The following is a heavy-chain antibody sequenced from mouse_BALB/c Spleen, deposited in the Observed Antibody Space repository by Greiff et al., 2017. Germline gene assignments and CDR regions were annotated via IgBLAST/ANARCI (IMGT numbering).Heavy chain of an antibody. V-gene: IGHV5-6-5*01. D-gene: IGHD1-1*01. Sequence: EVKLMESGGGLVKPGGSLKLSCAASGFTFSSYAMSWVRQTPEKRLEWVASISSGGSTYYPDSVKGRFTISSDNARNILYLQMSSLRSEDTAMYYCARGTGSSSYIDYWGQGTTLTVSS. CDR2: ISSGGST. CDR3: ARGTGSSSYIDY. J-gene: IGHJ2*01. CDR1: GFTFSSYA.